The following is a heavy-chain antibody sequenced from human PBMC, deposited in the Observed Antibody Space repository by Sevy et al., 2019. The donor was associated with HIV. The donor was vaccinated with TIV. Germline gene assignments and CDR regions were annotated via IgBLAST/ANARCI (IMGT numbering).Heavy chain of an antibody. V-gene: IGHV3-49*04. Sequence: GESLKISCTASGFTFGDYCMSWVRQAPGKGLEWVAFLKSDVYGGTVDHAASVRGRFVISRDASKTIAYLQMNDLKTADTGVYYCTRWKAAQSIFDYWGQGALVTVSS. CDR1: GFTFGDYC. CDR3: TRWKAAQSIFDY. CDR2: LKSDVYGGTV. D-gene: IGHD6-13*01. J-gene: IGHJ4*02.